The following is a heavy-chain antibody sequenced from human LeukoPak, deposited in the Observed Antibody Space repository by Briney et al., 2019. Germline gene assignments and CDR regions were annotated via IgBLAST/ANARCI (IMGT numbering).Heavy chain of an antibody. CDR2: TSGST. D-gene: IGHD3-10*01. J-gene: IGHJ3*02. CDR3: ARGISVPSFDI. CDR1: GGSFSIYY. V-gene: IGHV4-4*07. Sequence: SETLSLTCTVSGGSFSIYYWSWIRQPAGKGLEYTSGSTNYNPSLKSRVTMSVDTSKNQVFLKLSSVTAADTAVYHCARGISVPSFDIWGQGTMVTVSS.